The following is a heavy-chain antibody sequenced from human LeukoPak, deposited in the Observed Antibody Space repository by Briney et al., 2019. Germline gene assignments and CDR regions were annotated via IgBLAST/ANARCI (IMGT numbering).Heavy chain of an antibody. CDR2: IIPIFGTA. Sequence: SVKVSCKASGGTFSSYAISWVRQAPGQGLEWMGGIIPIFGTANYAQKFQGRVTITADESTSTAYMELSSLRSEDTAVYYCARVLKRRGYSYGTFDYWGQGTLVTVSS. J-gene: IGHJ4*02. CDR1: GGTFSSYA. V-gene: IGHV1-69*13. CDR3: ARVLKRRGYSYGTFDY. D-gene: IGHD5-18*01.